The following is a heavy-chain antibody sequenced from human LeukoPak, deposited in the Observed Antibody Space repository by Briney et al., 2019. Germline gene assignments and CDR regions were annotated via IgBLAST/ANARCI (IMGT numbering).Heavy chain of an antibody. J-gene: IGHJ6*03. CDR1: GYTFTGYY. D-gene: IGHD5-18*01. CDR2: INPNSGGT. V-gene: IGHV1-2*02. Sequence: ASVKVSCKASGYTFTGYYMHWVRQAPGQGLEWMGWINPNSGGTNYAQKFQGRVTMTRDTSISTAYMELSRLRSDDTAVYYCARDLEDVDTAMAPVGRYYMDVWGKGTTVTISS. CDR3: ARDLEDVDTAMAPVGRYYMDV.